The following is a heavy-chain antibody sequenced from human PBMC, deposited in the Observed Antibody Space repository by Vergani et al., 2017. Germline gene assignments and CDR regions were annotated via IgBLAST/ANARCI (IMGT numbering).Heavy chain of an antibody. V-gene: IGHV4-39*07. J-gene: IGHJ6*03. CDR1: GGSISSSSYY. Sequence: QLQLQESGPGLVKPSETLSLTCTVSGGSISSSSYYWGWIRQPPGKGLEWIGRIYYSGSTYYNPSLKSRVTISVDTSKNQFSLKLSSVTAADTAVYYCARDGSGRWGYYYYYMDVWGKGTTVTVSS. CDR2: IYYSGST. CDR3: ARDGSGRWGYYYYYMDV. D-gene: IGHD1-26*01.